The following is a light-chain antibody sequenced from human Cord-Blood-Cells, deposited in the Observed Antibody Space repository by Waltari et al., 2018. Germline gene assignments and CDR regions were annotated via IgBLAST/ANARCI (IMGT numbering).Light chain of an antibody. Sequence: DIQMTQSPSPLSASVGARVTTTCQASQDISSYLNWYQQKPGKAPKLLIYDASNLETGVPSRFSGSGSGTDFTFTISSLQPEDIATYYCQQYDNLPLTFGPGTKVDIK. V-gene: IGKV1-33*01. CDR1: QDISSY. CDR3: QQYDNLPLT. CDR2: DAS. J-gene: IGKJ3*01.